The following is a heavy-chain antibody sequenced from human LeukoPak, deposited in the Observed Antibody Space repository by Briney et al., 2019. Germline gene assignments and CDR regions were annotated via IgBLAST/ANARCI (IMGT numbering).Heavy chain of an antibody. J-gene: IGHJ4*02. D-gene: IGHD3-22*01. Sequence: EGSLRLSCAASGFTFSSYSMNWVRQAPGKGLEWVSSISSSSSYIYYADSVKGRFTISRDNAKNSLYLQMNSLRAEDTAVYYCASPSGYYYDSSAYKDYWGQGTLVTVSS. V-gene: IGHV3-21*01. CDR3: ASPSGYYYDSSAYKDY. CDR1: GFTFSSYS. CDR2: ISSSSSYI.